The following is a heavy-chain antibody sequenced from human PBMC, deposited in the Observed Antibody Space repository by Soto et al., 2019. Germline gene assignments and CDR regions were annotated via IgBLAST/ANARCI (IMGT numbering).Heavy chain of an antibody. Sequence: QVQLVQSGAEVKKPGASVKVSCKASGYTFTSYGISWVRQAPGQGLEWMGWISAYNGNTNYAQKLQGRVTMTTDTSTSTPYMELRSLRSDDTAVYYCARDRPFGMGATYYFDYWGQGTLVTVSS. V-gene: IGHV1-18*01. CDR1: GYTFTSYG. D-gene: IGHD1-26*01. CDR2: ISAYNGNT. CDR3: ARDRPFGMGATYYFDY. J-gene: IGHJ4*02.